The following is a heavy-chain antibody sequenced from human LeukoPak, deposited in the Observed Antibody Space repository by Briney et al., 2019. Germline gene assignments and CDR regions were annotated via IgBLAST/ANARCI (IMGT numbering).Heavy chain of an antibody. CDR2: IRYDGSNK. V-gene: IGHV3-30*02. CDR3: ARSREGLLWFGELLEPFDY. CDR1: GFTFSSYG. J-gene: IGHJ4*02. Sequence: GGSLGLSCAASGFTFSSYGMHWVRQAPGKGLEWVAFIRYDGSNKYYADSVKGRFTISRDNAKNTLYLQMNSLRAEDTAVYYCARSREGLLWFGELLEPFDYWGQGTLVTVSS. D-gene: IGHD3-10*01.